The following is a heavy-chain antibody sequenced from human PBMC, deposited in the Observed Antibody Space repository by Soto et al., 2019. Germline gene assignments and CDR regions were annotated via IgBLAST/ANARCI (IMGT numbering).Heavy chain of an antibody. CDR1: GFSFSSYA. Sequence: PGGSLRLSCVASGFSFSSYAMNWVRQAPGKGLEWVSTISGSGGTTYYADSVKGRFTVSRDNSKNTLYLQMNSLRAEDTAIYYCAKGGIYDWNRVLSDWGQGTLVTVSS. D-gene: IGHD1-20*01. CDR3: AKGGIYDWNRVLSD. J-gene: IGHJ4*02. CDR2: ISGSGGTT. V-gene: IGHV3-23*01.